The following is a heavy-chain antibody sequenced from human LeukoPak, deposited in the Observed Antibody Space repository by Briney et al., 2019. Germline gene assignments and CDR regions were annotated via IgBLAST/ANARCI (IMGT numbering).Heavy chain of an antibody. CDR3: ARAGCGWVLTPCDAFDI. V-gene: IGHV3-30*04. Sequence: GRSLRLSCAASGFTFSSYAMHWVRQAPGKGLEWVAVISYDGSNKYYADSVKGRFTISRDNSKNTLYLQMNSLRAEDTAVYYCARAGCGWVLTPCDAFDIWGQGTMVTVSS. D-gene: IGHD2-15*01. CDR2: ISYDGSNK. J-gene: IGHJ3*02. CDR1: GFTFSSYA.